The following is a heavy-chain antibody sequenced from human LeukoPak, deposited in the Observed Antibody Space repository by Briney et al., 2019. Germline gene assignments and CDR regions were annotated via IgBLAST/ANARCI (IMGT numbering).Heavy chain of an antibody. D-gene: IGHD3-22*01. CDR1: GVTLSTYA. J-gene: IGHJ1*01. CDR3: AKVPGGSGYLIPEYFQH. V-gene: IGHV3-23*01. Sequence: GSLRLSCAASGVTLSTYAMSWARQAPGKGLEWVSGISSSGSGDNTYYADSVKGRFTISRDNSKNTLYLQMNSLRAEDTAVYYCAKVPGGSGYLIPEYFQHWGQGTLVTVSS. CDR2: ISSSGSGDNT.